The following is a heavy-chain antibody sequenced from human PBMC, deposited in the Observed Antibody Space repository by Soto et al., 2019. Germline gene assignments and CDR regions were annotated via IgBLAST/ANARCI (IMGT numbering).Heavy chain of an antibody. D-gene: IGHD6-19*01. J-gene: IGHJ2*01. Sequence: PSETLSLTCTVSGGSVSSGSYYWSWIRQPPGKGLEWIGYIYYSGSTNYNPSLKSRVTISVDTSKNQFSLKVSSVTAADTAVYYCARGPVLGITVAYCYFDLWGRGTLVTVSS. CDR3: ARGPVLGITVAYCYFDL. CDR1: GGSVSSGSYY. CDR2: IYYSGST. V-gene: IGHV4-61*01.